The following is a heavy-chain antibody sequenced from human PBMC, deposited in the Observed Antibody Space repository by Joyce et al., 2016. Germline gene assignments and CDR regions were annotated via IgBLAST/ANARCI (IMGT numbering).Heavy chain of an antibody. CDR3: AKEVVAGTHHWYFDL. CDR1: GGSFHNFG. Sequence: QVQLVQSGAEVRKPGSSVKFSCKASGGSFHNFGISWVRQAPGQGLEWWGGSIPLFGITTYAQKFKGRGTFIADTSTTTAYMELSSLTSDDTAVYYCAKEVVAGTHHWYFDLWGRGTLVTVSS. J-gene: IGHJ2*01. V-gene: IGHV1-69*17. CDR2: SIPLFGIT. D-gene: IGHD2-15*01.